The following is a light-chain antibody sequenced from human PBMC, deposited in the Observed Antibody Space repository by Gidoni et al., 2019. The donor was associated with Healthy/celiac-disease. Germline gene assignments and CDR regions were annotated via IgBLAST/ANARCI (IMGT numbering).Light chain of an antibody. J-gene: IGKJ3*01. CDR2: GAS. CDR3: QQYNNWPPGRFT. V-gene: IGKV3-15*01. CDR1: QSVSSN. Sequence: EIVMTQSPATLSVSPGERATLSCRASQSVSSNLAWYQQKPGQAPRLRIYGASTRATGIPARFSGSGSGTEFTLTISSLQSEDFAVYYCQQYNNWPPGRFTFGPGTKVDIK.